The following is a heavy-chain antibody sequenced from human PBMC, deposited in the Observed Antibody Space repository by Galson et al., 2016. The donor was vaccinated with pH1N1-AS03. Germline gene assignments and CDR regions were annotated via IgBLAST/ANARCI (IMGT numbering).Heavy chain of an antibody. CDR3: TREAALSSSWYNLILAFDI. Sequence: SLRLSCATSGFSFGDYGMSWFRQAPGKGLEWVGFIGGKAYGGTTEHAAAVRGRFSISRDDSKNIAYLQMNSLKTEDTAVYYCTREAALSSSWYNLILAFDIWGQGTMVTVSS. V-gene: IGHV3-49*03. J-gene: IGHJ3*02. D-gene: IGHD6-19*01. CDR2: IGGKAYGGTT. CDR1: GFSFGDYG.